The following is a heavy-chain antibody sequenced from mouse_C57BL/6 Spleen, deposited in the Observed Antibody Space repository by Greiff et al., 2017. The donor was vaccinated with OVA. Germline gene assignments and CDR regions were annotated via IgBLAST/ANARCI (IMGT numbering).Heavy chain of an antibody. CDR2: IYPGSGST. D-gene: IGHD3-2*02. J-gene: IGHJ3*01. V-gene: IGHV1-55*01. Sequence: VKLQQPGAELVKPGASVKMSCKASGYTFTSYWITWVKQRPGQGLEWIGDIYPGSGSTNYNEKFKSKATLTVDTSSSTAYMQLNSLTSEDSAVYYCARSGARQLRDVAFAYWGQGTLVTVSA. CDR3: ARSGARQLRDVAFAY. CDR1: GYTFTSYW.